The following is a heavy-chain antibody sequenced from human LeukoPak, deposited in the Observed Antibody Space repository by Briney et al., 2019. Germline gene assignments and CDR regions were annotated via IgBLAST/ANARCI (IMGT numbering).Heavy chain of an antibody. V-gene: IGHV2-70*01. J-gene: IGHJ4*02. CDR3: ARKYYYGSGSKGAFDY. Sequence: SGPTLVNPTQILTLTCTFSGFSLSTSGMCVSWIRQSPGKALEWLALIDWDDDKYYSTSLKTRLTISKDTSKSQVVLTLTNMDPVDTATYYCARKYYYGSGSKGAFDYWGQGTLVTVSS. CDR1: GFSLSTSGMC. D-gene: IGHD3-10*01. CDR2: IDWDDDK.